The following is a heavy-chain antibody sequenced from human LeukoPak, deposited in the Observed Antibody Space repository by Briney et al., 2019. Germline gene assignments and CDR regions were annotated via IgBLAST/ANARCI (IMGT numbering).Heavy chain of an antibody. Sequence: GGSLRLSCAASGFTFSSYEMNWVRQAPGKGLEWVAVISYDGSNKYYADSVKGRFTISRDNSKNTLYLQMNSLRAEDTAVYYCAKGGRNYYYYMDVWGKGTTVTVSS. J-gene: IGHJ6*03. CDR1: GFTFSSYE. V-gene: IGHV3-30*18. CDR3: AKGGRNYYYYMDV. D-gene: IGHD2-15*01. CDR2: ISYDGSNK.